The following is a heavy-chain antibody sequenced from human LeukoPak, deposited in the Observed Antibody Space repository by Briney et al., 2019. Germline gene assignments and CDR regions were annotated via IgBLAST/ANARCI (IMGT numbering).Heavy chain of an antibody. CDR2: IWYDGSNK. CDR3: ARSDPTGY. J-gene: IGHJ4*02. V-gene: IGHV3-33*01. CDR1: GFTFSSYG. Sequence: PGRSPRLSCAASGFTFSSYGMHWVRQAPGKGLEWVAAIWYDGSNKYYADSVKGRFTISRDNSKNTLYLQMNSLRAEDTAVYYCARSDPTGYWGQGTLVTVSS. D-gene: IGHD4-17*01.